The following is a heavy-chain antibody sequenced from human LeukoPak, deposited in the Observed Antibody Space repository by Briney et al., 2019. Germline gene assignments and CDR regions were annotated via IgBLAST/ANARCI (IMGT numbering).Heavy chain of an antibody. Sequence: SETLSLTCTVSGGSISSYYWSWIRQPPGKGLEWIGYIYYSGSTNYNPSLKSRVTISVDTSKNQFSLKLSSVTAADTAVYYCAREMRNCSSTSCYERVGAFDIWGQGTMVTVSS. CDR1: GGSISSYY. CDR3: AREMRNCSSTSCYERVGAFDI. J-gene: IGHJ3*02. V-gene: IGHV4-59*12. CDR2: IYYSGST. D-gene: IGHD2-2*01.